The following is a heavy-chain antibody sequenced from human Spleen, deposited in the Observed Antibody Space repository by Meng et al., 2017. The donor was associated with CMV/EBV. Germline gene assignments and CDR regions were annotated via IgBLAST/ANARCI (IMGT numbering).Heavy chain of an antibody. V-gene: IGHV4-34*01. J-gene: IGHJ4*02. Sequence: YGGSCSGYYWSWIRQPPGKGLEWIGEINHSGSTNYNPSLKSRVTISVDTSKNQFSLKLSSVTAADTAVYYCAREGYGSGSYYSLYFDYWGQGTLVTVSS. CDR2: INHSGST. CDR3: AREGYGSGSYYSLYFDY. CDR1: GGSCSGYY. D-gene: IGHD3-10*01.